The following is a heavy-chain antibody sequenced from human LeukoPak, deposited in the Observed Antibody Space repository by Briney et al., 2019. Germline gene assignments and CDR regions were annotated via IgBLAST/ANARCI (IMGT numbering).Heavy chain of an antibody. CDR3: ARNASMINFDY. CDR1: GYTFTVYS. V-gene: IGHV7-4-1*02. J-gene: IGHJ4*02. D-gene: IGHD3-16*01. Sequence: ASVKVSCKASGYTFTVYSINWLRQAPGQGLEWMGWITTSTGKPTYAQGFTGRFVFSLDTSVSTTYLHINSLKAEDTAVYYCARNASMINFDYWGQGSLVTVSS. CDR2: ITTSTGKP.